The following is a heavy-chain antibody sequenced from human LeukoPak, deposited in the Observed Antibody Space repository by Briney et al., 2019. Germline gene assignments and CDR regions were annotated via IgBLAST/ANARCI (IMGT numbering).Heavy chain of an antibody. CDR3: ARQGRISAFDL. Sequence: PSETLSLTCAVYVGSLSVYHWSWIRQSPGKGLEWIGEINHSGDTNYSPSLKSRVTISSDTSKNQFSLRMASLTAADTAVYYCARQGRISAFDLWGQGNLVIVSS. D-gene: IGHD2-21*01. J-gene: IGHJ4*02. CDR2: INHSGDT. V-gene: IGHV4-34*01. CDR1: VGSLSVYH.